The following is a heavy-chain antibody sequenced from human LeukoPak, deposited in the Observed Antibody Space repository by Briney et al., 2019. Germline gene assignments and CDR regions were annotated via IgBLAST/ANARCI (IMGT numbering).Heavy chain of an antibody. CDR3: AKVNNYDDY. Sequence: GGSLRLSCAASGFTFSTFGIHWVRQAPGKGLEWVAAISPDGNNEYYIDSVKGRFTVSRDNSRNMIYPQMNSLRGEDSAVYYCAKVNNYDDYWGQGTLVTVSS. D-gene: IGHD1/OR15-1a*01. J-gene: IGHJ4*02. CDR1: GFTFSTFG. CDR2: ISPDGNNE. V-gene: IGHV3-30*18.